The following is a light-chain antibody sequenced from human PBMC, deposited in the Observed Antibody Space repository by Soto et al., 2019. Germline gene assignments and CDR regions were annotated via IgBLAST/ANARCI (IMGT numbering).Light chain of an antibody. CDR3: AEWDDRMNGPV. Sequence: QSVLTQPPSASGTPGQRVTISRSGSSSNIGSNTVNWYQQLPGTAPKLLIYINNQQPSGVPDRFSGSKSGTSASLAISGLKSEDKAGYYRAEWDDRMNGPVFGEGAQMTVL. V-gene: IGLV1-44*01. CDR1: SSNIGSNT. J-gene: IGLJ2*01. CDR2: INN.